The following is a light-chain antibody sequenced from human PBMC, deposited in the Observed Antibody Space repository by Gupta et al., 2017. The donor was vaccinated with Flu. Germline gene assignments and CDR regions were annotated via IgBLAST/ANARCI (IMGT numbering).Light chain of an antibody. CDR1: QSISRY. CDR3: QQTYYTLALA. Sequence: DIQMTQSPSSLYASVGDRVTITCRASQSISRYLNWYQVKPGKAPKLLIYAATGLQSGVPSRFIGGGSGTEFALTISSLQPEDFASYYCQQTYYTLALAFGGGTKVEIK. J-gene: IGKJ4*01. V-gene: IGKV1-39*01. CDR2: AAT.